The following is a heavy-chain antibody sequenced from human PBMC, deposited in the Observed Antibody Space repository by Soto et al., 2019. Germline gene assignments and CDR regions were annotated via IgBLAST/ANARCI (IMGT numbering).Heavy chain of an antibody. J-gene: IGHJ4*02. D-gene: IGHD3-22*01. CDR3: ARGEFGSHYYDSSGYYSFDY. V-gene: IGHV1-69*01. CDR1: GGTFSSYA. Sequence: SGKVSCEASGGTFSSYAISWVRQAPGQGLAWMGGIISIFCTANYAQQFKGIVTITDNEYTSTAYKELSRLSSEEPAVYYSARGEFGSHYYDSSGYYSFDYWGQRPLLPTSS. CDR2: IISIFCTA.